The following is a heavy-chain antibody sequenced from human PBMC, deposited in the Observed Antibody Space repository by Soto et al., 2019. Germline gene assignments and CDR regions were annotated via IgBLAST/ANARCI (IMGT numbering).Heavy chain of an antibody. Sequence: QITLKESGPTLVKPTQTLTLTCTFSGFSLTTRGVGVGWIRQPPGKALEWLALIYWDDDKRYSPSLKSRLTITKDTSKNQVVLTLTNMDPVDTATYYCAHVPGSGQLLYSYYYYMDVWSKGATVAVS. D-gene: IGHD3-10*01. V-gene: IGHV2-5*02. J-gene: IGHJ6*03. CDR1: GFSLTTRGVG. CDR2: IYWDDDK. CDR3: AHVPGSGQLLYSYYYYMDV.